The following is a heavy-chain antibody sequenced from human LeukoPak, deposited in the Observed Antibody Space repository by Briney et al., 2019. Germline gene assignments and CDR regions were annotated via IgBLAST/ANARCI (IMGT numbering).Heavy chain of an antibody. CDR2: ISYDGSNK. V-gene: IGHV3-30*04. J-gene: IGHJ4*02. CDR1: GFTFSNYA. CDR3: TRDSGETSFGY. Sequence: HPGGSLRLSCAASGFTFSNYAMHWVRQAPGKGLEWVAIISYDGSNKYYADSVKGRFTISRDNSKNTLFLQMNSLRSEDTSIYFCTRDSGETSFGYWGPGTLVTVSS. D-gene: IGHD4-17*01.